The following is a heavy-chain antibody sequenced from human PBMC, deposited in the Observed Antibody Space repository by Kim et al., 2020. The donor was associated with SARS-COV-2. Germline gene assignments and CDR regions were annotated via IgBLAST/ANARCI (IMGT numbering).Heavy chain of an antibody. J-gene: IGHJ6*03. CDR3: VKDEEDRRGNMGD. V-gene: IGHV3-9*01. CDR2: IHWNSGYR. CDR1: GFTFGGYA. Sequence: GGSLRLSCAASGFTFGGYAMHWVRQAPGKGLEWVSGIHWNSGYRAYADSVKGRFTISRDNAKNSLYLQMNSLRAEDTAVYYCVKDEEDRRGNMGDWGEG.